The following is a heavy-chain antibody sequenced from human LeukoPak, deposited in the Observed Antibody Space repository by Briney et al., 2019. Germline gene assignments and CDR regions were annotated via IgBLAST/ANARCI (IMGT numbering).Heavy chain of an antibody. Sequence: KPSETLSLTCTVSGGSISSSSYYWGWIRQPPGKGLEWIGSIYYSGSTYYNPSLKSRVSISVDRSKNQFSLRLSSVTAADTAVYHCARDSSGHAVDYWGQGTLVTVSS. J-gene: IGHJ4*02. V-gene: IGHV4-39*07. D-gene: IGHD6-19*01. CDR2: IYYSGST. CDR3: ARDSSGHAVDY. CDR1: GGSISSSSYY.